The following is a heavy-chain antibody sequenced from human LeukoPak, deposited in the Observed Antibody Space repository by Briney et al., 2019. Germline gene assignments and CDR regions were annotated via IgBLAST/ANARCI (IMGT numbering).Heavy chain of an antibody. CDR3: ARVYCSSTSCYVGGGY. CDR2: MNPNSGNT. CDR1: GGTFTSYD. J-gene: IGHJ4*02. Sequence: ASVKVSCKASGGTFTSYDINWVRQATGQGLEWMGWMNPNSGNTGYAQKFQGRVTMTRNTSISTAYMELSSLRSEDTAVYYCARVYCSSTSCYVGGGYWGQGTLVTVSS. V-gene: IGHV1-8*01. D-gene: IGHD2-2*01.